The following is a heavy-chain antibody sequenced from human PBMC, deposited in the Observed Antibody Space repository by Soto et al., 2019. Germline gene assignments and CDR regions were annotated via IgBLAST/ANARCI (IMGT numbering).Heavy chain of an antibody. Sequence: EVQLLESGGGLVQPGGSLRLYCAASGFTFSTYAMNWVRQAPGKGLEWVSVIIGSGDSTYYADPVKGRSTISRDNSKNTLFLQMNSLRAEDTAVYYCAKGIGGGNSVYFDYWGRGTLVTVSS. CDR2: IIGSGDST. J-gene: IGHJ4*02. D-gene: IGHD2-8*01. V-gene: IGHV3-23*01. CDR3: AKGIGGGNSVYFDY. CDR1: GFTFSTYA.